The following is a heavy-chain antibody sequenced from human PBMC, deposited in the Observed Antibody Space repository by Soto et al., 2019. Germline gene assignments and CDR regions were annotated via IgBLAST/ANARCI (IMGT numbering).Heavy chain of an antibody. V-gene: IGHV4-30-4*01. CDR1: GGSISSGDYY. D-gene: IGHD3-10*01. CDR2: IYYSGST. J-gene: IGHJ5*02. CDR3: ARATSEASAYYYGSGSGNWFDP. Sequence: QVQLQESGPGLVKPSQTLSLTCTVSGGSISSGDYYWSWIRQPPGKGLEWIGYIYYSGSTYYNPSLKSRVTISVDTSKNQFSLKLSSVTAADTAVYYCARATSEASAYYYGSGSGNWFDPWGQGTLVTVSS.